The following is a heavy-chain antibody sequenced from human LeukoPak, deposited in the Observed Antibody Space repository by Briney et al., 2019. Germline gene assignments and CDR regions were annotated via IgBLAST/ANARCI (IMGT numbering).Heavy chain of an antibody. V-gene: IGHV4-30-4*01. D-gene: IGHD3-10*01. J-gene: IGHJ4*02. Sequence: SETLSLTCTVSGGSIGSGDYYWSWIRQPPGKGLEWIGYIYYSGSTYYNPSLKSRVTISVDTSKNQFSLKLSSVTAADTAVYYCAFGELIWGIDYWGQGTLVTVSS. CDR2: IYYSGST. CDR1: GGSIGSGDYY. CDR3: AFGELIWGIDY.